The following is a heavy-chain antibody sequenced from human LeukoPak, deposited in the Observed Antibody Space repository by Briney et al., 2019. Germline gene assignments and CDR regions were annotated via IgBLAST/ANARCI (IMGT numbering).Heavy chain of an antibody. Sequence: GGSLRLSCAASGFTFSDYTMNWVRQAPGKGLEWVSSISSSNTYTFYADSVKGRFTISRDNAKNSLHLQMNSLTAEDTALYYCVRDLNSDRLMIIDGIDYWGQGTLVTVSS. CDR3: VRDLNSDRLMIIDGIDY. J-gene: IGHJ4*02. CDR1: GFTFSDYT. CDR2: ISSSNTYT. D-gene: IGHD3-16*01. V-gene: IGHV3-21*01.